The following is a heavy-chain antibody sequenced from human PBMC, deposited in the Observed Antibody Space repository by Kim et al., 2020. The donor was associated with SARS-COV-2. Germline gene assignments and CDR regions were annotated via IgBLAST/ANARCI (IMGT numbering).Heavy chain of an antibody. Sequence: GGSLRLSCAASGFTFSSYAMSWVRQAPGKGLEWVSAISGSGGSTYYADSVKGRFTISRDNSKNTLYLQMNSLRAEDTAVYYCAKDSLFSGSYGDWFDPWGQGTLVTVSS. CDR3: AKDSLFSGSYGDWFDP. D-gene: IGHD1-26*01. CDR2: ISGSGGST. V-gene: IGHV3-23*01. CDR1: GFTFSSYA. J-gene: IGHJ5*02.